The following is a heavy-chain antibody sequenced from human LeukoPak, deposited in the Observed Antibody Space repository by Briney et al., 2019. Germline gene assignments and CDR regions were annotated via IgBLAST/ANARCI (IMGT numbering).Heavy chain of an antibody. CDR1: GYTFTGYY. V-gene: IGHV1-2*02. Sequence: ASVKVSCKASGYTFTGYYMHWVRQAPGQGLEWMGWINPNSGGTNYAQKCQGRVTMTRDTSITTSHMELSSLRSDDTAVYYCASRKDSSSWYYFDYWGQGTLVTVSS. CDR3: ASRKDSSSWYYFDY. D-gene: IGHD6-13*01. CDR2: INPNSGGT. J-gene: IGHJ4*02.